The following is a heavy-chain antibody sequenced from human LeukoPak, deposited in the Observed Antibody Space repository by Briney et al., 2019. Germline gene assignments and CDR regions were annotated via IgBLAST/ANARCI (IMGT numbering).Heavy chain of an antibody. V-gene: IGHV4-39*01. Sequence: SETLSLTCTVSGGSISSSSYYWGWIRQPPGKGLEWIGSIYYSGSTYYNPSLKSRVTISVDTSKNQFSLKLSSATAADTAVYYCASHRRSRITIFGVVIRDYWGQGTLVTVSS. CDR1: GGSISSSSYY. CDR2: IYYSGST. CDR3: ASHRRSRITIFGVVIRDY. D-gene: IGHD3-3*01. J-gene: IGHJ4*02.